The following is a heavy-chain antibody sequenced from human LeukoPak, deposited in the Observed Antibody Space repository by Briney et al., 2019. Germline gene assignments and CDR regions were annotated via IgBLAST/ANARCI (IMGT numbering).Heavy chain of an antibody. V-gene: IGHV3-74*01. J-gene: IGHJ4*02. CDR1: GFTFSSYW. CDR2: INSDGSST. CDR3: ATVPSWELQLVFDY. Sequence: TGGSLRLSCAASGFTFSSYWMHWVRQAPGKGLVWVSRINSDGSSTTYADSVNGRFTISRDNAKNTLYLQMNSLRAEDTAVYYCATVPSWELQLVFDYWGQGTLVTVSS. D-gene: IGHD1-26*01.